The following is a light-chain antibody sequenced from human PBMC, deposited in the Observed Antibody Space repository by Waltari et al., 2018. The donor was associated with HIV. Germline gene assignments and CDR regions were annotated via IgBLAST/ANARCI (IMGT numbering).Light chain of an antibody. CDR2: KAT. Sequence: SSDLTQPSSVSVSPGQTVRITCPGDMLAKKYARWFQQNPGQAPVLVIYKATQRPSGIPERFSGSSAGNTVALTICGAQVEDEADYYCHFPADENWLFGGGTKLTVL. CDR1: MLAKKY. CDR3: HFPADENWL. J-gene: IGLJ3*02. V-gene: IGLV3-27*01.